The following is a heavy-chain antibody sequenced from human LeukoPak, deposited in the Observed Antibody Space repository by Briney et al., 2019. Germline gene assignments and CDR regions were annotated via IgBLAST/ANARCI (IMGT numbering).Heavy chain of an antibody. CDR1: GFTFRDYA. CDR3: ANSYSPPHF. CDR2: INTDGSTT. J-gene: IGHJ4*02. Sequence: GGSLRLSCVASGFTFRDYAMHWVRQAPGKRLVWVSRINTDGSTTNYADSVKGRFTISRDNARNTVYLQMNSLRAEDSAVYYCANSYSPPHFWGQGTLVTVSS. D-gene: IGHD3-10*01. V-gene: IGHV3-74*01.